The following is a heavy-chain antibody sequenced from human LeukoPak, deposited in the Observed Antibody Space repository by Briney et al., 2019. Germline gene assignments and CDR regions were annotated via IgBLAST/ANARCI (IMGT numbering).Heavy chain of an antibody. CDR1: GFTFSSYW. CDR3: ARASAYYYDSSGYYHHYYYYGMDV. Sequence: GGSLRLSCAASGFTFSSYWMSWVRQAPGKGLEWVANIKQDGREKYYVDSVKGRFTISRDNAKNSLYLQMNSLRAEDTAVYYCARASAYYYDSSGYYHHYYYYGMDVWGQGTTVTVSS. J-gene: IGHJ6*02. D-gene: IGHD3-22*01. V-gene: IGHV3-7*04. CDR2: IKQDGREK.